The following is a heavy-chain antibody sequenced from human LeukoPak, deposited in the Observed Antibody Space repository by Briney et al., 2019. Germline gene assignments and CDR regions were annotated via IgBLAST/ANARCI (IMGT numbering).Heavy chain of an antibody. D-gene: IGHD1-26*01. CDR2: IYYSGST. J-gene: IGHJ4*02. CDR3: ARRVGAHPFDY. Sequence: SETLSLTCTVSGGSISSSSYYWGWLRQPPGKGLEGIGSIYYSGSTYYHPSLKSPFTISVDTTKYQFSLKLSSVTAADTAVYYCARRVGAHPFDYWGQGTLVTVSS. CDR1: GGSISSSSYY. V-gene: IGHV4-39*01.